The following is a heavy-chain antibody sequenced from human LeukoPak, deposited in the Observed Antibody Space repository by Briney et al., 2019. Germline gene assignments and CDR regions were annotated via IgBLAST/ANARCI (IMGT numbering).Heavy chain of an antibody. CDR1: GFTFSTYP. Sequence: PGGSLRLSCIASGFTFSTYPMHWVRQAPGKWLEWVAVISYDGSATSYAESVKGRFTISRDNSKNTVSLQMDNLRIEDTAVYYCVRGGSPPTSTWSLDEWGQGTLVSVSS. CDR3: VRGGSPPTSTWSLDE. J-gene: IGHJ4*02. D-gene: IGHD1-26*01. V-gene: IGHV3-30*04. CDR2: ISYDGSAT.